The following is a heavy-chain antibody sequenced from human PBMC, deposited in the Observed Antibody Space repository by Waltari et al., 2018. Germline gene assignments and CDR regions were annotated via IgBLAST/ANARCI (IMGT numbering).Heavy chain of an antibody. CDR1: GFTFSSYA. V-gene: IGHV3-23*04. J-gene: IGHJ3*02. CDR3: AKDPGAAGTGSGAFDI. CDR2: ISGSGGST. D-gene: IGHD6-13*01. Sequence: EVQLVESGGGLVQPGGSLRLSCAASGFTFSSYAMSWVRQAPGKGLEWVSAISGSGGSTYSAESVKGRFTIYRDNSKNTRYLQMNSLRAEDTAVYYCAKDPGAAGTGSGAFDIWGQGTMVTVSS.